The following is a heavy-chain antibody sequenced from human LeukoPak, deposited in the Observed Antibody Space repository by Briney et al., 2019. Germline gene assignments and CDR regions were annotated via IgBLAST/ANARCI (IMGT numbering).Heavy chain of an antibody. D-gene: IGHD3-22*01. J-gene: IGHJ5*02. CDR1: GFTFSDYY. CDR3: ARDRAIVVVNNWFDP. Sequence: GGSLRLSCAASGFTFSDYYMSWIRQAPGKGLEWVSYISSSGSTIYYADSVKGRFTISRDNAKNSLYLQMNSLRAEDTAVYYCARDRAIVVVNNWFDPWGQGTLVTVSS. V-gene: IGHV3-11*04. CDR2: ISSSGSTI.